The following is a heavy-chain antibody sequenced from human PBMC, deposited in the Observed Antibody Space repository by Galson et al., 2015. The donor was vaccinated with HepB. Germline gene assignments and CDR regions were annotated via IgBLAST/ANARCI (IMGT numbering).Heavy chain of an antibody. V-gene: IGHV1-69-2*01. D-gene: IGHD5-24*01. Sequence: VKVSCKVSGYTFTDYYIHWVQQTPGKGLEWMGIVDPEDGETIYAEKFQGTVIMTADTSTDTAYMELSNLRSEDTAVYYCATDRSSRDGHSFFDHWGQGTLVTVSS. CDR2: VDPEDGET. J-gene: IGHJ4*02. CDR3: ATDRSSRDGHSFFDH. CDR1: GYTFTDYY.